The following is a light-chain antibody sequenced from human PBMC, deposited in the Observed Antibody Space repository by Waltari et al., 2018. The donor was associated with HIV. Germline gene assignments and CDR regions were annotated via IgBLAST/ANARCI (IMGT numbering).Light chain of an antibody. CDR1: RSTIGTGYH. J-gene: IGLJ1*01. V-gene: IGLV1-40*01. CDR2: GNT. Sequence: QSQLTQPPSVSGAPGQRVTISCTGRRSTIGTGYHVHWYQQVPGTAPKLLIHGNTNRPSGVPDRFSGSKSGTSASLAITGLQAEDEADYYCQSYDNSLGIVFGSGTKVTVL. CDR3: QSYDNSLGIV.